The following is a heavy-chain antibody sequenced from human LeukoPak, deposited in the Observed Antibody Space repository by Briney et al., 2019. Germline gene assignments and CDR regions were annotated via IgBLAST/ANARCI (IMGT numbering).Heavy chain of an antibody. Sequence: SVKVSCKASGGTFSSYAISWVRQAAGQGREWMGRIIPIFGTANYAQKFQGRVTITADKSTSTAYMELSSLRSEDTAEYYCARAYGSRSYYNGPYYYYYMDVWGTGPTVTVSS. D-gene: IGHD3-10*01. CDR3: ARAYGSRSYYNGPYYYYYMDV. CDR1: GGTFSSYA. V-gene: IGHV1-69*06. CDR2: IIPIFGTA. J-gene: IGHJ6*03.